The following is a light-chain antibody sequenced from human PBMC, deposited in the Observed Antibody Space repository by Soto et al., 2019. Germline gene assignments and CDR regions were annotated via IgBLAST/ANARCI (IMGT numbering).Light chain of an antibody. CDR3: SAFAGGGNPVL. CDR1: SSDVGGYNY. Sequence: QSALTQPPSASGSLGQSVTISCTGTSSDVGGYNYVSWQHQHPGKAPKVMIYEVTKRPPGVPDRFSGSKSGNTASLTVSGLQAEDEADYYCSAFAGGGNPVLLGGGTKLTVL. J-gene: IGLJ2*01. CDR2: EVT. V-gene: IGLV2-8*01.